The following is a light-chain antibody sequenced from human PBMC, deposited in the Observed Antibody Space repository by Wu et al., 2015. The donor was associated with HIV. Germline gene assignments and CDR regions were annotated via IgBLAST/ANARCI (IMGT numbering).Light chain of an antibody. CDR1: QSINNW. CDR2: KAS. J-gene: IGKJ5*01. V-gene: IGKV1-5*03. CDR3: QQLRRYPT. Sequence: DIQMTQSPSTLSASVGDRVTITCRASQSINNWLAWYQQKPGKAPKLLIYKASNLESGVPSRFSGSGSGTEFTLTISSLQPDDFGTYYCQQLRRYPTFGQGTRLEIK.